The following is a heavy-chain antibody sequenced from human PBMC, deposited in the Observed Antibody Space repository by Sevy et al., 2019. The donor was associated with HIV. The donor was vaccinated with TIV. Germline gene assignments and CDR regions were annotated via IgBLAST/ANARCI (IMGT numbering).Heavy chain of an antibody. V-gene: IGHV3-30*18. CDR2: ILYDGSNK. CDR3: AKEYDYGGNHWKYFQH. CDR1: GFTFSSYG. Sequence: GGSLRLSCAASGFTFSSYGMHWVRQAPGKGLEWVAVILYDGSNKYYADSVKGRFTISRDNSKNTLYLQMNSLRVEDTAVYYCAKEYDYGGNHWKYFQHWGQGTLVTVSS. J-gene: IGHJ1*01. D-gene: IGHD4-17*01.